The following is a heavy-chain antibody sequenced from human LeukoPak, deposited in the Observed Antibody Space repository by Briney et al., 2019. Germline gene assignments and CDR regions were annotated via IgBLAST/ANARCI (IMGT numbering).Heavy chain of an antibody. J-gene: IGHJ4*02. Sequence: ASETLSLTCAVYGGSFSGYYWSWIRQPPGKGLEWIGEINHSGSTSYNPSLKSRVTISADTSKNQFSLKLSSVTAADTAVYYCARGARITMIRSFDYWGQGTLVTVSS. CDR3: ARGARITMIRSFDY. V-gene: IGHV4-34*01. CDR1: GGSFSGYY. D-gene: IGHD3-22*01. CDR2: INHSGST.